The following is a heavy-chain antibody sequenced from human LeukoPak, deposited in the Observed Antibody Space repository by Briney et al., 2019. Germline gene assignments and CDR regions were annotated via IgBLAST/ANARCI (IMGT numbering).Heavy chain of an antibody. CDR2: IGTAGDT. J-gene: IGHJ6*02. D-gene: IGHD5-18*01. V-gene: IGHV3-13*01. CDR1: GFTFSSYD. Sequence: PGGSLRLSCAASGFTFSSYDMHWVRQATGKGLEWVSAIGTAGDTYYPGSVKGRFTISRENAKNSLYLQMNSLRAGDTAVYYCARGPRGYSYGDSTGDYYYYGMDVWGQGTMVTVSS. CDR3: ARGPRGYSYGDSTGDYYYYGMDV.